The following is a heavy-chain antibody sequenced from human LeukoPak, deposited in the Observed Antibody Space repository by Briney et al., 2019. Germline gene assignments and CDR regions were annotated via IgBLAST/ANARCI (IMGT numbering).Heavy chain of an antibody. D-gene: IGHD6-13*01. Sequence: SETLSLTCAVYGGSFSGYYWSWIRQPPGKGLEWIGEINHSGSTNYNPSLKSRVTISVDTSKNQFSLKLSSVTAADTAVYYCARAYSSRRGPDLDYWGQGTLVTVSS. V-gene: IGHV4-34*01. J-gene: IGHJ4*02. CDR1: GGSFSGYY. CDR2: INHSGST. CDR3: ARAYSSRRGPDLDY.